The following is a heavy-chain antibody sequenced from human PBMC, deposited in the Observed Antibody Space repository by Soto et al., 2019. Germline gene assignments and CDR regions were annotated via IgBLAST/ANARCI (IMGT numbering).Heavy chain of an antibody. CDR1: GFTFSSYS. V-gene: IGHV3-21*04. J-gene: IGHJ4*02. D-gene: IGHD6-6*01. CDR2: ISSSSSYI. CDR3: AKDRTVAARHFDY. Sequence: GVSLRLSCAASGFTFSSYSMNWVRQAPGKGLEWVSSISSSSSYIYYADSVKGRFTISRDNAKNSLYLQMNSLRAEDTAVYYCAKDRTVAARHFDYWGQGTQVTVSP.